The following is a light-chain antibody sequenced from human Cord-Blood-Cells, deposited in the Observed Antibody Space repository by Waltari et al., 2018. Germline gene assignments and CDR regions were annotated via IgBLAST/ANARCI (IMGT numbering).Light chain of an antibody. V-gene: IGLV2-23*01. J-gene: IGLJ2*01. Sequence: QSALTQPASVSGSPGQAITISCTGTSSDVGSSNLVSWYHQHPGKAPKLMIYEGSKRPSGVSNRFSGSKSGNTASLTIAGLQAEDEADYYCCSYAGSLVFGGGTKLTVL. CDR1: SSDVGSSNL. CDR2: EGS. CDR3: CSYAGSLV.